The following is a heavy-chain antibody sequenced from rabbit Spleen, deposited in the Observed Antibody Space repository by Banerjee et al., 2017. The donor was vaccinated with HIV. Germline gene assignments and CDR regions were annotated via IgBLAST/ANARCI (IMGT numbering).Heavy chain of an antibody. CDR1: GFSFSSSYY. CDR3: ARGGAGNSAPYNFASYL. D-gene: IGHD8-1*01. V-gene: IGHV1S45*01. CDR2: IYGGSSDRT. Sequence: QEQLVESGGGLVQPEGSLTLTCTASGFSFSSSYYMCWVRQAPGKGLEWIGCIYGGSSDRTYYASWAKGRFTISKTSSTTVTLQMTSLTAADTATHFCARGGAGNSAPYNFASYLWGPGTLVTFS. J-gene: IGHJ4*01.